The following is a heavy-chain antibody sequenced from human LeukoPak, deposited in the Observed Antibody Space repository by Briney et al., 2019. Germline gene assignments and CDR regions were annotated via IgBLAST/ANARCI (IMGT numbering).Heavy chain of an antibody. CDR3: ARGYRITIFGGNPDWFDP. D-gene: IGHD3-3*01. CDR2: INPSGGST. CDR1: GYTFTSYY. J-gene: IGHJ5*02. V-gene: IGHV1-46*01. Sequence: ASVKVSCKASGYTFTSYYMHWVRQAPGQGLEWMGIINPSGGSTSYAQKFQGRVTMTRDTSTSTVYMELSSLRSEDTAVYYCARGYRITIFGGNPDWFDPWGQGTLVTVSS.